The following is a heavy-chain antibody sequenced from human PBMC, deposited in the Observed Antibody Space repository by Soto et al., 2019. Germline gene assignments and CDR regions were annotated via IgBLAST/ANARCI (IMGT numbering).Heavy chain of an antibody. J-gene: IGHJ6*02. Sequence: QVQLVQSGAEVKKPGSSVKVSCKASGGTFSSYAISWVRQAPGQGLEWMGGIITISGTANYAQKFQGRVTITADESTSTAXXXXXSLRSEXXXXXXXXXXXXXXXSLEIYYYYYYGMDVWGQGTTVTVSS. D-gene: IGHD3-16*01. CDR3: XXXXXXXXSLEIYYYYYYGMDV. V-gene: IGHV1-69*01. CDR2: IITISGTA. CDR1: GGTFSSYA.